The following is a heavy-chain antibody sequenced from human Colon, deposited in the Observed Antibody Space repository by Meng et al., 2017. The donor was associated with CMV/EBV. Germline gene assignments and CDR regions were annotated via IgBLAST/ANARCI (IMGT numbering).Heavy chain of an antibody. CDR2: IYHSGST. Sequence: SETLSLTCTVSGYSISSGYYWGWIRHPPGKGLEWIGSIYHSGSTYYNPSLKSRVTISVDTSKNQFSLKLSSVTAADTAVYYCARVQQLPYFDYWGQGTLVTVSS. D-gene: IGHD6-13*01. CDR3: ARVQQLPYFDY. V-gene: IGHV4-38-2*02. J-gene: IGHJ4*02. CDR1: GYSISSGYY.